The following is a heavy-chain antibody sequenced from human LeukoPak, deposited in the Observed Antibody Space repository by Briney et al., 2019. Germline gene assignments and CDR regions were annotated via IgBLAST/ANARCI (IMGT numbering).Heavy chain of an antibody. Sequence: GGSLRLSCAASGFTFSSYAMHWVRQAPGKGLEYVSAISSNGGSTFYANSVKGRFTVSRDNSKNTLSLQMGSLRAEDMAVYYCARRAPGYSSGWLDYWGQGTLVTVSS. V-gene: IGHV3-64*01. D-gene: IGHD6-19*01. CDR2: ISSNGGST. CDR3: ARRAPGYSSGWLDY. CDR1: GFTFSSYA. J-gene: IGHJ4*02.